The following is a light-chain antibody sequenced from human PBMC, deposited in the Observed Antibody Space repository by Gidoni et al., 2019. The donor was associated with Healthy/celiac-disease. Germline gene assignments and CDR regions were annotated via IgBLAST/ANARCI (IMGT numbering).Light chain of an antibody. Sequence: QSVLTQPPSLSEAPGQRVTISCTGSSSNIGAGYDVHWYQQLPGTAPKLLIYGNSNRPSGVPDRFSGSKSGTSASLAITGLQAEDEADYYCQSYDSSLSARNWVFGGGTKLTVL. CDR1: SSNIGAGYD. CDR3: QSYDSSLSARNWV. CDR2: GNS. V-gene: IGLV1-40*01. J-gene: IGLJ3*02.